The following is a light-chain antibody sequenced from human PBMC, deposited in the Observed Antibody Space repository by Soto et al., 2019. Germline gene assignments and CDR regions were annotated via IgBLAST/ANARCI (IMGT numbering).Light chain of an antibody. V-gene: IGLV2-14*03. CDR1: SSDIRVYNY. CDR2: DVT. Sequence: QSALTQPACVSGSPGQSITISCTGSSSDIRVYNYVSWYQQHPGKAPKLLIYDVTDRPSGVSNRFSGSKSGNTASLTISGLQAEDEADYYCSSYSSDTTPVIFGGGTKLTVL. J-gene: IGLJ2*01. CDR3: SSYSSDTTPVI.